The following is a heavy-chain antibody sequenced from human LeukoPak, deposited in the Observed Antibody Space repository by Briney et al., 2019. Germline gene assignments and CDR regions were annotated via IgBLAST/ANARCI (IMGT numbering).Heavy chain of an antibody. CDR3: ASVNSSSWYLWGDYFDY. CDR2: ISGSGGST. V-gene: IGHV3-23*01. CDR1: GFTFSSYG. J-gene: IGHJ4*02. D-gene: IGHD6-13*01. Sequence: GGSLRLSCAASGFTFSSYGMSWVRQAPGKGLEWVSAISGSGGSTYYADSVKGRFTISRDNAKNSLYLQMNSLRAEDTAVYYCASVNSSSWYLWGDYFDYWGQGTLVTVSS.